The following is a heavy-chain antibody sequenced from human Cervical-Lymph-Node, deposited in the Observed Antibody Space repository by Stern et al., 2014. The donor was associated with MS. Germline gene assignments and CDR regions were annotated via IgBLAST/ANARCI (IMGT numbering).Heavy chain of an antibody. D-gene: IGHD1-20*01. V-gene: IGHV3-23*04. CDR3: AKNRITRTTVSFFDY. CDR1: GFTFSSYA. CDR2: ISRIGGST. J-gene: IGHJ4*02. Sequence: DQLVQSGGGLVQPGGSLRLSCAPSGFTFSSYAKSGVPQAPGKGLERVSSISRIGGSTYYADPVKGRFTFSIDNPMNTLDLQMNSLRAKDTAVYYCAKNRITRTTVSFFDYWGQGTLVTVST.